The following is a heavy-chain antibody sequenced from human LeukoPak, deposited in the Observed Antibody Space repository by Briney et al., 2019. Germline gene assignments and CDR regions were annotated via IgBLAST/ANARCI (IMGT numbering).Heavy chain of an antibody. CDR1: GDSISSNSKGYY. J-gene: IGHJ6*02. CDR3: ARDRYESGDFYSSAWYYGMEV. CDR2: IYYTGST. D-gene: IGHD3-22*01. V-gene: IGHV4-39*07. Sequence: SETLSLTCTVSGDSISSNSKGYYWGWIRQPPGKGLEWIGSIYYTGSTYYNPSLRSRVTISVDTTKNQFSLKLSSVTAADTAVYYCARDRYESGDFYSSAWYYGMEVWGQGTTVTVSS.